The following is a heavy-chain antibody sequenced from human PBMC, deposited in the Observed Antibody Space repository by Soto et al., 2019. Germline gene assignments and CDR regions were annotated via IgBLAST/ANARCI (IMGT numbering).Heavy chain of an antibody. Sequence: GGSLRLSCAASGFTFSSYSMNWVRQAPGKGLEWVSSISSSSSYIYYADSVKGRFTISRDNAKNSLYLQMNSLRAEDTAVYYCARDGGIAVAGQYGMDVWGQGTTVTVSS. CDR1: GFTFSSYS. CDR3: ARDGGIAVAGQYGMDV. V-gene: IGHV3-21*01. CDR2: ISSSSSYI. J-gene: IGHJ6*02. D-gene: IGHD6-19*01.